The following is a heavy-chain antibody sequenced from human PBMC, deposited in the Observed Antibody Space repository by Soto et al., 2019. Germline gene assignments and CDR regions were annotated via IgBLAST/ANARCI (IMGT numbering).Heavy chain of an antibody. D-gene: IGHD5-18*01. CDR2: FDPEDGET. CDR1: GYTLTELS. V-gene: IGHV1-24*01. Sequence: GASVKVSCKVSGYTLTELSMHWVRQAPGKGLEWMGGFDPEDGETIYAQKFQGRVTITADESTSTAYMELSSLRSEDTAVYYCARGVYSYGYAFDIWGQGTMVTVSS. J-gene: IGHJ3*02. CDR3: ARGVYSYGYAFDI.